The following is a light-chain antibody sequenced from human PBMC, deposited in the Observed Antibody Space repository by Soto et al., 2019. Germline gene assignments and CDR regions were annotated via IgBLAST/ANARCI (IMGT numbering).Light chain of an antibody. Sequence: QSVLTQPPSVSGAPGQRVTISCTGSSSNIGAGYDVHWYQQVPGTAPKLLIYGNINRPSGVPDRFSGSKSGTSASLAITGLQAEDEADYYCQSYDSSLTVVFGGGTKRTVL. J-gene: IGLJ2*01. CDR2: GNI. V-gene: IGLV1-40*01. CDR1: SSNIGAGYD. CDR3: QSYDSSLTVV.